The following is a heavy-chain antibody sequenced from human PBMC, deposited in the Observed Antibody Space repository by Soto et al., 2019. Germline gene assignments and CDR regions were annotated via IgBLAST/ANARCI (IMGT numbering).Heavy chain of an antibody. J-gene: IGHJ6*02. CDR2: IIPIFGTA. CDR3: ARDIVSAAGDNYYYYGMDV. V-gene: IGHV1-69*13. D-gene: IGHD6-13*01. Sequence: GASVKVSCKASGGTFSSYAISWVRQAPGQGLEWMGGIIPIFGTANYAQKFQGRVTITADESTSTAYMELSSLRSEDTAVYYCARDIVSAAGDNYYYYGMDVWGQGTTVTVSS. CDR1: GGTFSSYA.